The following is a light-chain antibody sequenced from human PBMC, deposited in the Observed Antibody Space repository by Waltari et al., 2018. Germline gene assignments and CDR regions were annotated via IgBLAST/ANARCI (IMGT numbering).Light chain of an antibody. J-gene: IGLJ2*01. CDR1: SSKIGTYT. V-gene: IGLV1-44*01. CDR2: SNN. Sequence: QSVLTQPPSASGTPGQRVTISCSGSSSKIGTYTVNWYHQLPGTAPRVLSYSNNQRPAGVPARFSGSKSGTSASLAISGLQSEDEADYYCAAWEARLNGVVFGGGTKLTVL. CDR3: AAWEARLNGVV.